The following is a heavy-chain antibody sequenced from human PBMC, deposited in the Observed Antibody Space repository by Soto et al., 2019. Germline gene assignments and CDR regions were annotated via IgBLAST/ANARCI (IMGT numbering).Heavy chain of an antibody. Sequence: ASVKVSCKASGYTFTSYYMHWVRQAPGQGLEWMGIINPSGGSTSYAQKFQGRVTMTRDTSTSTVYMELSSLRSEDTAVYYCARDLSAVDTAMVFPLYYYYGMDVWGQGTTVTVSS. D-gene: IGHD5-18*01. CDR2: INPSGGST. V-gene: IGHV1-46*01. J-gene: IGHJ6*02. CDR3: ARDLSAVDTAMVFPLYYYYGMDV. CDR1: GYTFTSYY.